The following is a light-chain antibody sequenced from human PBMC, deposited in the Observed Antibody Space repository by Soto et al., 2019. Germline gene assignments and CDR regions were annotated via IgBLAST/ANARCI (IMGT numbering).Light chain of an antibody. J-gene: IGKJ5*01. CDR3: QQRSNWPPIT. CDR2: DAS. Sequence: IVCTHSQTTLPFSPVERAPLSCSASQSVSSYLAWYQQKPGQAPRLLIYDASNRATGIPARFSGSGSGTDFTLTISSLEPEDFAVYYCQQRSNWPPITFGQGTRLEI. V-gene: IGKV3-11*01. CDR1: QSVSSY.